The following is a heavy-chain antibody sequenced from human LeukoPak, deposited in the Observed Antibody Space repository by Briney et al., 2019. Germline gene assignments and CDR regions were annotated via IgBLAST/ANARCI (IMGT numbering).Heavy chain of an antibody. CDR3: ARGGDYGDHSIWPH. CDR1: GLTLSRYA. D-gene: IGHD4-23*01. CDR2: LGASGGST. V-gene: IGHV3-23*01. Sequence: GGSLSLSCTVSGLTLSRYAMSWVRRPPGKGLEWVATLGASGGSTNYADSVKGRFTISRDDPKNTLYLQMISLRAEDTAIYYCARGGDYGDHSIWPHWGRGTLVTVSS. J-gene: IGHJ4*02.